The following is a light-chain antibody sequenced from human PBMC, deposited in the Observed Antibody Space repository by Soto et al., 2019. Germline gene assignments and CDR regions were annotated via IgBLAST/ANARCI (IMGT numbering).Light chain of an antibody. CDR2: GAS. V-gene: IGKV1-12*01. CDR3: QQANSFPIT. J-gene: IGKJ5*01. Sequence: DIQMTQSQYAVSAATRDRVTLTCRARQDVGKWLAWYQQKPGKAPTLLIHGASSLQSGVPSRYSGSGHGTDFTLTISSLQPEDFATYYCQQANSFPITSGQGGRLEI. CDR1: QDVGKW.